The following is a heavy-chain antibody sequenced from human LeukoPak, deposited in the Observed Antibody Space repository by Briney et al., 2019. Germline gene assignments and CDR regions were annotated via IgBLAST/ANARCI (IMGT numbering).Heavy chain of an antibody. CDR1: GFTFSSYW. V-gene: IGHV3-7*01. CDR3: ARDYVTIFGVVYNAFDI. D-gene: IGHD3-3*01. CDR2: IKQDGSEK. J-gene: IGHJ3*02. Sequence: GGSLRLSCAASGFTFSSYWMSWVRQAPGKGLEWVANIKQDGSEKYYVDSVKGRFTISRDNAKNSLYLQMNSLRAEDTAVYYCARDYVTIFGVVYNAFDIWGQGTMVTVSS.